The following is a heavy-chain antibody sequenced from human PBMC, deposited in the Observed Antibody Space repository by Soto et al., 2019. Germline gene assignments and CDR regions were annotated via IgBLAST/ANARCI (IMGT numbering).Heavy chain of an antibody. V-gene: IGHV1-69*12. J-gene: IGHJ4*02. CDR1: GGTFSSYA. CDR2: IIPIFGTA. Sequence: QVQLVQSGAEVKKPGSSVKVSCKASGGTFSSYAISWVRQAPGQGLEWMGGIIPIFGTANYAQKFQGRVTITADESXXTAYMELSSLRSEDTAVYYCARDLYYGGNPKVGDYWGQGTLVTVSS. CDR3: ARDLYYGGNPKVGDY. D-gene: IGHD2-15*01.